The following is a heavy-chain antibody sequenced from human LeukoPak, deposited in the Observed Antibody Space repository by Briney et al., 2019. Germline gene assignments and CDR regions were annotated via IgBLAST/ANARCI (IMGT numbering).Heavy chain of an antibody. Sequence: VASVKVSCKASGYTFTNNYLHWVRQAPGQGLEWMGMIYPRDGSTSYAQNFQGRVTVTRDTSTTTVHMELRGLRSEDTAVYCCARDQEGFDYWGQGTVVTVSS. CDR2: IYPRDGST. J-gene: IGHJ4*02. V-gene: IGHV1-46*01. CDR3: ARDQEGFDY. CDR1: GYTFTNNY.